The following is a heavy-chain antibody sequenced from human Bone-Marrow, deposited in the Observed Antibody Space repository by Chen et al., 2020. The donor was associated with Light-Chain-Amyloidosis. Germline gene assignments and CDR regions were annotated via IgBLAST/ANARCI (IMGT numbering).Heavy chain of an antibody. CDR2: IYPDDSDA. CDR1: GYTFPNYW. D-gene: IGHD5-12*01. V-gene: IGHV5-51*01. CDR3: ARRRDGYNFDY. Sequence: EVHLEQSGQEVKKPGESRKISCKGSGYTFPNYWIGWVRQMPGKGLEWMGVIYPDDSDARYSPSFEGQVTISADKSITTAYLQWRSLKASDTAMYYCARRRDGYNFDYWGQGTLVTVSS. J-gene: IGHJ4*02.